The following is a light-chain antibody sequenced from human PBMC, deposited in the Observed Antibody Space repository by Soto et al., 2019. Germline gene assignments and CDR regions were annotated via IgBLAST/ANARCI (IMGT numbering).Light chain of an antibody. V-gene: IGKV3-20*01. CDR3: QQYGSSGT. Sequence: EIVLTQSPGTLSLSPGERATLSCRASQSVSNNYLAWYQQKPGQAPRLLIYGASNRATEIPDRFSGSGSGTDFTLTISRLKPEDFSVYYCQQYGSSGTFGQGTKVEIK. J-gene: IGKJ1*01. CDR2: GAS. CDR1: QSVSNNY.